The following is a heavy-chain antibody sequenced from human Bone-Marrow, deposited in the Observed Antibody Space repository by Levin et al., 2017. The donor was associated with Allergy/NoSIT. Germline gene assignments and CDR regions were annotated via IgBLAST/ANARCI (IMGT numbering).Heavy chain of an antibody. CDR2: ISSSGSTK. Sequence: GGSLRLSCAASGFTFSSYEMNWVRQAPGKGLEWISYISSSGSTKYYADSVKGRFTISSKNSLDLQMNSLRAEDTAIYYCARDKSSDGVTPDWYFDLWGRGTLVTVSS. CDR1: GFTFSSYE. D-gene: IGHD2-21*02. V-gene: IGHV3-48*03. J-gene: IGHJ2*01. CDR3: ARDKSSDGVTPDWYFDL.